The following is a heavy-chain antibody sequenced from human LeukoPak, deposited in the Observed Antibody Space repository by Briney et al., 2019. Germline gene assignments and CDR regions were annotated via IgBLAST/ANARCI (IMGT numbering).Heavy chain of an antibody. D-gene: IGHD2-2*01. Sequence: GASVKVSCKASGYTFTGYYMHWVRQAPGQGLEWMGWINPNSGGTNYAQKFQGRVTMTTDTSTSTAYMELRSLRSDDTAVYYCARVSTAATPLGWFDPWGQGTLVTVSS. J-gene: IGHJ5*02. CDR3: ARVSTAATPLGWFDP. V-gene: IGHV1-2*02. CDR1: GYTFTGYY. CDR2: INPNSGGT.